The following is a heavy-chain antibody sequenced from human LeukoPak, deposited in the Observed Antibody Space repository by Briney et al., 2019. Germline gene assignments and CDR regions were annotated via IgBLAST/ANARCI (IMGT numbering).Heavy chain of an antibody. Sequence: PGRSLRLSCAASGFTFSSYGMHWVRQAPGKGLEWVAVISYDGSNKYYADSVKGRFTISRDNSKNTLYLQMNSLRAEDTAVYYCAWGYSYGEGGFHYWGQGTLVTVSS. CDR3: AWGYSYGEGGFHY. CDR2: ISYDGSNK. D-gene: IGHD5-18*01. J-gene: IGHJ4*02. CDR1: GFTFSSYG. V-gene: IGHV3-30*03.